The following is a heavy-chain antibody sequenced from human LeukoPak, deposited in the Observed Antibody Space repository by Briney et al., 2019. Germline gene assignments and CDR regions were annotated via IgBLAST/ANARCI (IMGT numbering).Heavy chain of an antibody. J-gene: IGHJ4*02. CDR1: GGSFSGYY. Sequence: SETLSLTCAVYGGSFSGYYWSWIRQPPGKGLEWIGEINHSGSTNYNPSLKSRVTISVDTSKNQFSLKLSSVTAADTAVYYCARGPSGWYGSRTNYYFDYWGQGTLATVSS. CDR2: INHSGST. CDR3: ARGPSGWYGSRTNYYFDY. D-gene: IGHD6-19*01. V-gene: IGHV4-34*01.